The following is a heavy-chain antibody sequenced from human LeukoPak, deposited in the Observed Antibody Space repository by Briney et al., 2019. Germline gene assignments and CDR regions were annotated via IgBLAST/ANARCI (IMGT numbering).Heavy chain of an antibody. D-gene: IGHD2-2*01. CDR3: ARGRGYCSSTSCYEGLDFDY. V-gene: IGHV1-2*02. Sequence: ASVKVSCKASGYTFTSYYMHWVRQAPGQGLEWMGWINPNSGGTNYAQKFQGRVTMTRDTSISTAYMELSRLRSDDTAVYYCARGRGYCSSTSCYEGLDFDYWGQGTLVTVSS. CDR1: GYTFTSYY. CDR2: INPNSGGT. J-gene: IGHJ4*02.